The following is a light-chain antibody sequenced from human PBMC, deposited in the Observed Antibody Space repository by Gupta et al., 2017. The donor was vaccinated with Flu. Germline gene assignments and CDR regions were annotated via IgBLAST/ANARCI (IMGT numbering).Light chain of an antibody. J-gene: IGLJ3*02. CDR2: EVS. Sequence: TSSDVGGKKYVSWYQQHPGEAPKLMIFEVSERPSGVPDRFSGSKSGNTASLPVSGLQAEDEAQYYCSSYAGSNKWVFGGGTKLTVL. V-gene: IGLV2-8*01. CDR3: SSYAGSNKWV. CDR1: SSDVGGKKY.